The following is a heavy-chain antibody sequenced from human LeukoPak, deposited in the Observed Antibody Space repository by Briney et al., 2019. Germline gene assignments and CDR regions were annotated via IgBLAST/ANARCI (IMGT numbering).Heavy chain of an antibody. V-gene: IGHV1-46*01. CDR2: INPSGGST. D-gene: IGHD1-26*01. Sequence: ASVKVSCKASGYTFTNNYLHWVRQAPGQGLEWMGMINPSGGSTSFTQKFQGRITMTSDTSTSAVYMELSSLRSEDTAVYYCARNSGSGLDYWGQGTLVTVSS. J-gene: IGHJ4*02. CDR1: GYTFTNNY. CDR3: ARNSGSGLDY.